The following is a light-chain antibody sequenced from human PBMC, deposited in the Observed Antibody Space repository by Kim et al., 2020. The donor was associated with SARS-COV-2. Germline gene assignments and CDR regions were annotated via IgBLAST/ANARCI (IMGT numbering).Light chain of an antibody. J-gene: IGKJ5*01. V-gene: IGKV3-11*01. CDR2: DAS. CDR1: QSVSSY. CDR3: QQRFNWPIT. Sequence: ELVLTQSPATLSLSPGERATLSCRASQSVSSYLAWYQQKPGQAPRLLMYDASNRATGIPVRFSGSGSGTDFTLTISSLEPEDFAVYYCQQRFNWPITFGQGTRLEIK.